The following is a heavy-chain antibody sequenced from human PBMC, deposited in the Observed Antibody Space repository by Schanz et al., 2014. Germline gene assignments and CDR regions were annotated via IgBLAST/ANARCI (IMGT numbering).Heavy chain of an antibody. CDR2: ISYDGSDK. Sequence: QVRLVESGGGVVQPGRSLRLSCAASGFTFSTYAMHWVRQAPGKGLEWVAVISYDGSDKYYADSVKGRFTISRDNSKDTLFLQMNSLRAEDTAVYYCARFGELDYFYYGMDVWGQGTTVTVSS. D-gene: IGHD3-10*01. V-gene: IGHV3-30*04. J-gene: IGHJ6*02. CDR1: GFTFSTYA. CDR3: ARFGELDYFYYGMDV.